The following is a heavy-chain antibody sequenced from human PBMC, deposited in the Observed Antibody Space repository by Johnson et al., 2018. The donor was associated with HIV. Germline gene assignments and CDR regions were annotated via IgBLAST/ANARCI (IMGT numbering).Heavy chain of an antibody. CDR2: IRYDGSNK. V-gene: IGHV3-30*02. CDR3: AKDGLRGGSYLDAFDI. CDR1: G. Sequence: GMHWVRQAPGKGLEWVAFIRYDGSNKYYADSVKGRFTISRDNSKNTLYLQMNSLRAEDTAVYYCAKDGLRGGSYLDAFDIWGQGTMVTVSS. D-gene: IGHD1-26*01. J-gene: IGHJ3*02.